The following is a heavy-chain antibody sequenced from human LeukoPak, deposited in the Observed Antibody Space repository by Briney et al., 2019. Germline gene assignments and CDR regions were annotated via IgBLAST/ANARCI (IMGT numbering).Heavy chain of an antibody. CDR3: AKGGLLVVPAAMFT. CDR2: ISGSGGST. CDR1: GFTFSSYA. V-gene: IGHV3-23*01. J-gene: IGHJ5*02. Sequence: GGSLRLSCAASGFTFSSYAMSWVRQAPGKGQEWVSAISGSGGSTYYADSVKGRFTISRDNSKNALYLQMNSLRAEDTAVYYCAKGGLLVVPAAMFTWGQGTLVTVSS. D-gene: IGHD2-2*01.